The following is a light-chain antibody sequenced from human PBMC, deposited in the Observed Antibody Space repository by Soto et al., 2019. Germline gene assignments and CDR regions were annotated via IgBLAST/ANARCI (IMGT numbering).Light chain of an antibody. CDR2: DVS. V-gene: IGLV2-14*01. Sequence: QSALTQPASGSGSPGQSITISCTGTSSDVGGYNYVSWYQQHPGKAPKLMIYDVSNRPSGVSNRFSGSKSGNTASLTISGFQAEDEADYYCSSYTSSSTFYVFGTGTKVPVL. J-gene: IGLJ1*01. CDR3: SSYTSSSTFYV. CDR1: SSDVGGYNY.